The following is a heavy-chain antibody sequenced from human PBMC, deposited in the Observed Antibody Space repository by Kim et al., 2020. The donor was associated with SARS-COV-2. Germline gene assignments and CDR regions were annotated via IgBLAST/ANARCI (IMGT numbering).Heavy chain of an antibody. D-gene: IGHD1-26*01. Sequence: YYNPSLKSRVTISVDTPKNQFSLKLCSVTAADTAVYYCARLVSGAGWFDPWGQGTLVTVSS. CDR3: ARLVSGAGWFDP. V-gene: IGHV4-39*01. J-gene: IGHJ5*02.